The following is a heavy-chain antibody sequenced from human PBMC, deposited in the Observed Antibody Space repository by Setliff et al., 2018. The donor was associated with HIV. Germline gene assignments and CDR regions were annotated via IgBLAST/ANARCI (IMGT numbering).Heavy chain of an antibody. D-gene: IGHD6-13*01. V-gene: IGHV4-34*01. J-gene: IGHJ6*04. CDR3: ARGLRSSNWYGDKYFYYMDV. Sequence: PSETLSLTCAVYGGSFSDTYWTWIRQPPGKGLEWVGDINHGGTTSYNPSLKGRVAISIDGSEKQFSLRLTSVTAADTSVYYCARGLRSSNWYGDKYFYYMDVWGKGTTVTVSS. CDR2: INHGGTT. CDR1: GGSFSDTY.